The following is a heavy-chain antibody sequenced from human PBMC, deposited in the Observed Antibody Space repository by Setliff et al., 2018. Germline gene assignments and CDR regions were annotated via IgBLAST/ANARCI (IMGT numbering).Heavy chain of an antibody. CDR3: ARTGTYRYFDS. J-gene: IGHJ4*02. V-gene: IGHV4-34*01. Sequence: PSETLSLTCAASGGTFSDCYWTWIRQPPGKGLEWIGEINHSGNTYYNTSLESRLTISVDTSKNQFSLKLRSVTAADTAVYYCARTGTYRYFDSWGQGTLVTVSS. CDR1: GGTFSDCY. D-gene: IGHD1-1*01. CDR2: INHSGNT.